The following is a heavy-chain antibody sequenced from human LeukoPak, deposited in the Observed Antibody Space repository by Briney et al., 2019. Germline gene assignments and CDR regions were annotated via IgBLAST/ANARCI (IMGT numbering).Heavy chain of an antibody. CDR1: GGSISGYY. D-gene: IGHD4-23*01. Sequence: SETLSLTCTVSGGSISGYYWSWIRQHPGKGLEWIGYIYYSGSAYYNPSLKSRVTISVDTSKNQFSLKLSSVTAADTAVYYCARDRYGGFDYWGQGTLVTVSS. CDR3: ARDRYGGFDY. J-gene: IGHJ4*02. CDR2: IYYSGSA. V-gene: IGHV4-31*03.